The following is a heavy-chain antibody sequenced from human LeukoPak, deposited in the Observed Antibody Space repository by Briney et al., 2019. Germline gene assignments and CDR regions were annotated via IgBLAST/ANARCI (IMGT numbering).Heavy chain of an antibody. V-gene: IGHV1-2*02. J-gene: IGHJ4*02. CDR3: AAEDMVVTSLTFDY. CDR1: GYTFTGYY. CDR2: INPNSGGT. Sequence: ASVKVSCKASGYTFTGYYLHWVRQAPGQGLEWMGWINPNSGGTKYAQKFQGRVTMTKDTSITTAYMEMNRLKSDDTAVYFCAAEDMVVTSLTFDYWGQGTLVTVSS. D-gene: IGHD4/OR15-4a*01.